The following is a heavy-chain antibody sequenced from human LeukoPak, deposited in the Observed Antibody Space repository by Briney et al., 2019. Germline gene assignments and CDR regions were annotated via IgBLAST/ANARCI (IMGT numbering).Heavy chain of an antibody. Sequence: PGGSLRLSCAASGFTFSSYSMNWVRQAPGKGLEWVSYISSSSSTIYYADSVKGRFTISRDNAKNSLYLQMNSLRAEDTALYYCAKDSSGWSPSGFDYWGQGTLVTVSS. V-gene: IGHV3-48*01. D-gene: IGHD6-19*01. CDR1: GFTFSSYS. CDR3: AKDSSGWSPSGFDY. J-gene: IGHJ4*02. CDR2: ISSSSSTI.